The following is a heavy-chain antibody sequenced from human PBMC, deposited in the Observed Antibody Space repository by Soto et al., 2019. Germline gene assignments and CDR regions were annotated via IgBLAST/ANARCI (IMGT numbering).Heavy chain of an antibody. Sequence: QVRLVQSGTEVKKPGASVKVSRKASGYTFTNYDVTWVRQAPGQGLEWMGWISTSTGNTNYAQKLQGRVTMTTDTSASTAYMELRSLRSDDTAVYYCARGEGMAARHDGYDIWGQGTMVTVSS. CDR2: ISTSTGNT. CDR1: GYTFTNYD. CDR3: ARGEGMAARHDGYDI. J-gene: IGHJ3*02. V-gene: IGHV1-18*04. D-gene: IGHD6-6*01.